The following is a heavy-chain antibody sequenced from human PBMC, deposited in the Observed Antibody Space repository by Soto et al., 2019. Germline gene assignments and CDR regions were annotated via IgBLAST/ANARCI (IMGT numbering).Heavy chain of an antibody. V-gene: IGHV3-23*01. J-gene: IGHJ6*02. D-gene: IGHD5-18*01. Sequence: EVQLLESGGGLVQPGGSLRLSCAASGFTFSSYAMSWVRQAPGKGLEWVSAISGSGGSTYYADSVKGRFTISRDNSKNTLYLQMNSLRDEDTAVYYCANRDSSMVTRYYYGMDVWGQGTTVTVSS. CDR3: ANRDSSMVTRYYYGMDV. CDR2: ISGSGGST. CDR1: GFTFSSYA.